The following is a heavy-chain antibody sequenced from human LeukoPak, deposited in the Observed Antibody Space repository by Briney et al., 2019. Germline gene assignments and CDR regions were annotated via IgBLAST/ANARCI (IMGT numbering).Heavy chain of an antibody. J-gene: IGHJ6*03. V-gene: IGHV3-48*03. D-gene: IGHD6-19*01. CDR2: ISSSGSTI. CDR3: ARSPGYSRVWYGTYYYYYYMDV. Sequence: PGGSLRLSCAASGFTFSSYEINWVRQAPGKGLEWVSYISSSGSTIYYADSVKGRFTISRDNAKNSLYLQMNSLRAEDTAVYYCARSPGYSRVWYGTYYYYYYMDVWGNGPAVTVSS. CDR1: GFTFSSYE.